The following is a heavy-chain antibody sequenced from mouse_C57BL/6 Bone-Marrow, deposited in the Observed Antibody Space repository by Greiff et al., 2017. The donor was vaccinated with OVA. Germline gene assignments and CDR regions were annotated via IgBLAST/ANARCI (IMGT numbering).Heavy chain of an antibody. CDR3: SGLGRAWFAY. V-gene: IGHV6-3*01. Sequence: EVMLVESGGGLVQPGGSMKLSCVASGFTFSNYWMNWVRQSPEKGLEWVDQIRLKYDNYDTHYAESVKGRFTISRDDSKSSVYLQMNNLRAEDTGIYYCSGLGRAWFAYWGQGTLVTVSA. D-gene: IGHD4-1*01. J-gene: IGHJ3*01. CDR1: GFTFSNYW. CDR2: IRLKYDNYDT.